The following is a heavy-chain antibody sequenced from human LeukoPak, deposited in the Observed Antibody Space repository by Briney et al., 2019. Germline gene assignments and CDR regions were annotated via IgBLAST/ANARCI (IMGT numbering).Heavy chain of an antibody. V-gene: IGHV3-23*01. CDR2: ISGSGGST. CDR1: GFTFSGYS. D-gene: IGHD3-10*01. CDR3: AKDDASMVRGPYYFDY. J-gene: IGHJ4*02. Sequence: GGSLRLSCAASGFTFSGYSMSWVRQTPGKGLDWVSAISGSGGSTYYADSVKGRFTISRDNSKNTLYLQMNSLRAEDTAVYYCAKDDASMVRGPYYFDYWGQGTLVTVSS.